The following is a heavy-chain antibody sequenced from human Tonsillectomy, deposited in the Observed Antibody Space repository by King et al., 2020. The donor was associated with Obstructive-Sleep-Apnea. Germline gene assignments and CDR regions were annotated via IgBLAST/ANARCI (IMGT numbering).Heavy chain of an antibody. J-gene: IGHJ4*02. CDR3: AREGSGSRPFDY. CDR2: IYTSGST. CDR1: GGSISSYF. Sequence: VQLQESGPGLVKPSETLSLMCTVSGGSISSYFWTWIRQPAGKGLEWIGRIYTSGSTNYNPSLNSRVTMSLDMSKNQFSLKLSSVTAADTAVYYCAREGSGSRPFDYWGQGTLVTVSS. V-gene: IGHV4-4*07. D-gene: IGHD3-10*01.